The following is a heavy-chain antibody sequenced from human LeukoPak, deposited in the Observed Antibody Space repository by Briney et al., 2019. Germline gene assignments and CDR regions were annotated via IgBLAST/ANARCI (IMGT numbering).Heavy chain of an antibody. Sequence: PSETLSLTCTVSGGSISNKYWSWIRQPPGKGLEWIGYIYYSGSTNYNPSLKSRVTISVDTSKNQFSLKLSSVTAADTAVYYCARDFTYWGQGTLVTVSS. CDR3: ARDFTY. CDR1: GGSISNKY. J-gene: IGHJ4*02. CDR2: IYYSGST. V-gene: IGHV4-59*12.